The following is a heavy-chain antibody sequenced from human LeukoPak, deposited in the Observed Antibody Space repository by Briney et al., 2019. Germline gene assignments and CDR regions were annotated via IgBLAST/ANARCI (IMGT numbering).Heavy chain of an antibody. CDR3: ARGHSGWYIFDY. CDR2: INPNSGGT. D-gene: IGHD6-19*01. J-gene: IGHJ4*02. V-gene: IGHV1-2*02. Sequence: GASVTVSCQDSGYTFTDYYMHWVRQAPGQGREWMGWINPNSGGTNYAQKFQGRVTMTRDTSISTAYMELSRLRSDDTAVYYCARGHSGWYIFDYWGQGTLVTVSS. CDR1: GYTFTDYY.